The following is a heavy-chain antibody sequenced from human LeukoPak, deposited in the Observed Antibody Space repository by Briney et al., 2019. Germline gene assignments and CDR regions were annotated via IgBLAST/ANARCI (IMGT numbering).Heavy chain of an antibody. V-gene: IGHV3-74*01. J-gene: IGHJ6*03. CDR2: INSDGSST. CDR1: GFTFTSHW. Sequence: GGSLRLSCAASGFTFTSHWMHWVRQTPGKGLVWVSRINSDGSSTNYADSAEGRFTISRDNAKNTVYLQMNSLRADDTSVYYCARDRYYYYMDVWGKGTTVTVSS. CDR3: ARDRYYYYMDV. D-gene: IGHD2-15*01.